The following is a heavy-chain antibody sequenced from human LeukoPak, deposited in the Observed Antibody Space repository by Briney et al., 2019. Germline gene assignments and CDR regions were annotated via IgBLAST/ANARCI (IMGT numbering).Heavy chain of an antibody. CDR3: AKATGYHYDSSGIDY. J-gene: IGHJ4*02. CDR1: GFTFSSYA. D-gene: IGHD3-22*01. CDR2: ISWSSGSI. Sequence: TGGSLRLSCAASGFTFSSYAMHWVRQAPGKGLEWVSGISWSSGSIGYADSVKGRFTISRDNAKNSLYLQMNSLRDEDTALYYCAKATGYHYDSSGIDYGGQGPLVTVPS. V-gene: IGHV3-9*01.